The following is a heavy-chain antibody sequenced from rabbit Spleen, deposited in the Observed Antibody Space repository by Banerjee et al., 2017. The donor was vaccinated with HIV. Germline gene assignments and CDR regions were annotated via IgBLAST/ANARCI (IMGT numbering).Heavy chain of an antibody. CDR3: ARDTSSSFSSYGMDL. J-gene: IGHJ6*01. D-gene: IGHD1-1*01. V-gene: IGHV1S45*01. CDR1: GFSFNNGYD. CDR2: IYAGSSGST. Sequence: QEQLEESGGGLVKPEGSLTLTCKASGFSFNNGYDMCWVRQAPGKGLEWIACIYAGSSGSTYSATWAKGRFTGSKASSTTVTLQMTSLTAADTATYFCARDTSSSFSSYGMDLWGPGTLVTVS.